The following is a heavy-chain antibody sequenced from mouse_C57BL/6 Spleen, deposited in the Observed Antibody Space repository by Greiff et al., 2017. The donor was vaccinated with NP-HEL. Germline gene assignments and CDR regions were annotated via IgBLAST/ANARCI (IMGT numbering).Heavy chain of an antibody. Sequence: EVMLVESGGGLVKPGGSLKLSCAASGFTFSSYAMSWVRQTPEKRLEWVATISDGGSYTYYPDNVKGRFTISRDNAKNNLYLQMSHLKSEDTAMYYCARDKEDYYFDYWGQGTTLTVSS. CDR2: ISDGGSYT. J-gene: IGHJ2*01. V-gene: IGHV5-4*01. CDR3: ARDKEDYYFDY. CDR1: GFTFSSYA.